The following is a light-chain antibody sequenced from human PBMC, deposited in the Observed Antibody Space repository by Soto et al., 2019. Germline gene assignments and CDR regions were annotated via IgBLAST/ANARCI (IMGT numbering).Light chain of an antibody. CDR3: NSYTSSFTLDDV. Sequence: QSALTQPASVSGSPGQSITISCTGTSSDVGGYNYVSWYQQHPHKAPKLMIYDVSNRHSGVSNRFSGSKSGNTASLTISGLQAEDEADYYCNSYTSSFTLDDVFGTGTKVTVL. J-gene: IGLJ1*01. CDR2: DVS. V-gene: IGLV2-14*01. CDR1: SSDVGGYNY.